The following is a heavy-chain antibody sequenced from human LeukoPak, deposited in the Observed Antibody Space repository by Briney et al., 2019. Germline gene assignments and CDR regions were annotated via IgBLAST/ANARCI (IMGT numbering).Heavy chain of an antibody. CDR3: AREVRAGFGELLRRRDAFDI. CDR2: ISASGDNT. J-gene: IGHJ3*02. V-gene: IGHV3-23*01. CDR1: GFTFNSNV. D-gene: IGHD3-10*01. Sequence: GGSLRLSCAASGFTFNSNVMSWVRQAPGKGLEWVSAISASGDNTYYADSVKGRFTISRANSKNTLYLQMNSLRAEDTAVYYCAREVRAGFGELLRRRDAFDIWGQGTMVNVSS.